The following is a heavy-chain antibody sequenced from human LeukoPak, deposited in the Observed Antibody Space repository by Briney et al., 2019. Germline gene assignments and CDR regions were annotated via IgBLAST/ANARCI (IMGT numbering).Heavy chain of an antibody. CDR1: GFTFSIYS. CDR2: ISNSSSYI. Sequence: GGSLRLSCAASGFTFSIYSMNWVRQAPGKGLEWVSSISNSSSYIYYADSVKGRFTISRDNAKNSLYLQMNSLRGGDAAVYYCARGGLYDFWSGPDYGGQGTLVTVSS. D-gene: IGHD3-3*01. V-gene: IGHV3-21*01. J-gene: IGHJ4*02. CDR3: ARGGLYDFWSGPDY.